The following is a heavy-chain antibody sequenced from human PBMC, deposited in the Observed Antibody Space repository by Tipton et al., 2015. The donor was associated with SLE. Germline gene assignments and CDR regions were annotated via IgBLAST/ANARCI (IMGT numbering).Heavy chain of an antibody. Sequence: SLRLSCAASGFTFSSYVMSWVRQNTGKGLEWVSGISGRGGSTYYADPVKGRFTNSRDNSKNTLYLQMNNLRAEDTALYYCVRDQIGENPLDYWGQGTLVTVSA. D-gene: IGHD3-10*01. J-gene: IGHJ4*02. V-gene: IGHV3-23*01. CDR3: VRDQIGENPLDY. CDR1: GFTFSSYV. CDR2: ISGRGGST.